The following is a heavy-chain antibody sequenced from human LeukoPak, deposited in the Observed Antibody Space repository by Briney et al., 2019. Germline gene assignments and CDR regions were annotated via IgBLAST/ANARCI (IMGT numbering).Heavy chain of an antibody. Sequence: SGRSLRLSCAASGFTFSSYAMHWVRQAPGKGLEWVAVISYDGSNKYYADSVKGRFTISRDNSKNTLYLQMNSLGAEDTAVYYCAKIGGSSDCWGQGTLVTVSS. CDR3: AKIGGSSDC. D-gene: IGHD1-26*01. V-gene: IGHV3-30-3*02. J-gene: IGHJ4*02. CDR1: GFTFSSYA. CDR2: ISYDGSNK.